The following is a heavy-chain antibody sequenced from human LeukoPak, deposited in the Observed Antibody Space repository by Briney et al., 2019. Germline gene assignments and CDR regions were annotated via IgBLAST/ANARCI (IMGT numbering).Heavy chain of an antibody. Sequence: GGSLRLSCAASGFTFSNSAMSWVRQAPGEGLEWVSIISNSGGSTYYADSVKGRSTISRDNSKNTLYVQMNSLRAEDTAVYYCARDPAVAGTAEYFQHWGQGTLVTVSS. D-gene: IGHD6-19*01. V-gene: IGHV3-23*01. CDR2: ISNSGGST. CDR3: ARDPAVAGTAEYFQH. J-gene: IGHJ1*01. CDR1: GFTFSNSA.